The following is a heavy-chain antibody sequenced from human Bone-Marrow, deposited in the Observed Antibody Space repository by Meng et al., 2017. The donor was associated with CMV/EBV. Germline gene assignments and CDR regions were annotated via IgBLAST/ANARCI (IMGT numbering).Heavy chain of an antibody. CDR1: GFTVSSNY. D-gene: IGHD6-6*01. J-gene: IGHJ4*02. V-gene: IGHV3-66*02. Sequence: GESLKISCAASGFTVSSNYMSWVRQAPGKGLKWVSVIYSGGSTYYADSVKGRFTISRDNSKNTLYLQMNSLRAEDTAVYYCARTESSSPHFDYWGQGTLVTVSS. CDR2: IYSGGST. CDR3: ARTESSSPHFDY.